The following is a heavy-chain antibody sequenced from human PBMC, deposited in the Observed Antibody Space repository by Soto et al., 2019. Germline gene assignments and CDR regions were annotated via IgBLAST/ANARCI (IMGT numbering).Heavy chain of an antibody. CDR3: ARGALGFDP. CDR2: IGTSGDT. V-gene: IGHV3-13*04. Sequence: EVQVVESGGGLVQPGGSLRLSCAASGFTFSRYDMHWVRQATGRGLEWVSGIGTSGDTYYAGSVKGRFTISRENAKNSVYLTMNSLRAGDTAVYYCARGALGFDPWGQGTLVAVSS. J-gene: IGHJ5*02. CDR1: GFTFSRYD. D-gene: IGHD6-6*01.